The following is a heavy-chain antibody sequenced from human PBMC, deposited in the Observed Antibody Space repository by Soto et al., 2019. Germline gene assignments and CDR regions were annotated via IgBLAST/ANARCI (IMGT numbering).Heavy chain of an antibody. CDR3: AKGSSGWFDF. CDR2: ISHSGGNT. V-gene: IGHV3-23*01. D-gene: IGHD6-19*01. CDR1: GFTFSSYA. Sequence: GGSLRLSCAASGFTFSSYAMSWVRQAPGKGLEWVSTISHSGGNTYYADSVKGRFTISRDNSKNTLYMQMNSLRAEDTALYYCAKGSSGWFDFWGQGTLVTVPQ. J-gene: IGHJ5*01.